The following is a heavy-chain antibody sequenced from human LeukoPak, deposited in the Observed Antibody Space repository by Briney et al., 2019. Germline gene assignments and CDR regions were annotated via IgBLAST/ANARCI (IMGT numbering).Heavy chain of an antibody. CDR3: ARERGIVVVPAAMPDAFDI. CDR1: GGSISSSSYY. CDR2: IYYSGST. J-gene: IGHJ3*02. D-gene: IGHD2-2*01. V-gene: IGHV4-39*07. Sequence: PSETLSLTCTASGGSISSSSYYWGWIRQPPGKGLEWIGSIYYSGSTYYNPSLKSRVTMSVDTSKNQFSLKLSSVTAADTAVYYCARERGIVVVPAAMPDAFDIWGQGTMVTVSS.